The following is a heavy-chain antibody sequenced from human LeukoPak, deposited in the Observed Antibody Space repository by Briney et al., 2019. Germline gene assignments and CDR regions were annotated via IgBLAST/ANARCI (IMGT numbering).Heavy chain of an antibody. J-gene: IGHJ6*02. D-gene: IGHD3-16*02. CDR3: ARLGGRAPMYDYVWGSYRYYGMDV. CDR2: ISYDGSNK. V-gene: IGHV3-30*03. CDR1: GFTFSSYA. Sequence: GGSLRLSCAASGFTFSSYAMSWVRQAPGKGLEWVAVISYDGSNKYYADSVKGRFTISRDNSKNTLYLQMNSLRAEDTAVYYCARLGGRAPMYDYVWGSYRYYGMDVWGQGTTVTVSS.